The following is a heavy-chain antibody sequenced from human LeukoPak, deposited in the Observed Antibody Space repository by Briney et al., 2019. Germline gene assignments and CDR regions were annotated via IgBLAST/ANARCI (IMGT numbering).Heavy chain of an antibody. Sequence: PGGSLRLSCAASGFTFSSYAMSWVRQGPGKGLEWVSTITGSGGNTYYADSVKGRFTISRDNSKKTLYLQMNSLRAEDTAVYYCARDGYNEEDWYFDLWGRGILVTVSS. CDR2: ITGSGGNT. CDR1: GFTFSSYA. J-gene: IGHJ2*01. D-gene: IGHD5-24*01. V-gene: IGHV3-23*01. CDR3: ARDGYNEEDWYFDL.